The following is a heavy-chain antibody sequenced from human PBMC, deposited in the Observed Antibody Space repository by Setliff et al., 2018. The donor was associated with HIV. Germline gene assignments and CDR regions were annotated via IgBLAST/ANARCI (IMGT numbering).Heavy chain of an antibody. Sequence: KASETLSLTCTVSGGSISSGSHFWGWTRQPAGKGLEWIGHISTSGTTKYNPSLNSRLTISIDTSRNQFSLRLNSVTAADTAVYFCARVGLAYSGDMDVWGKGTTVTV. CDR3: ARVGLAYSGDMDV. CDR2: ISTSGTT. D-gene: IGHD2-21*01. J-gene: IGHJ6*03. CDR1: GGSISSGSHF. V-gene: IGHV4-61*09.